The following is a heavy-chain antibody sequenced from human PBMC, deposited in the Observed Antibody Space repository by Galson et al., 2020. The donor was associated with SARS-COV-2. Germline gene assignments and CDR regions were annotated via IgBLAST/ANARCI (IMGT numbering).Heavy chain of an antibody. D-gene: IGHD4-17*01. CDR3: TKGGVDYYGGNFDS. V-gene: IGHV3-23*01. CDR2: ISSSGVTT. J-gene: IGHJ4*02. Sequence: GESLKISCAASGFTFRNSPMNWVRQAPGKGLEWVSVISSSGVTTYYAASVEGRFTMSRDNSKTTLFLQMSSLRDEDTAIYYCTKGGVDYYGGNFDSWGQGTLVTVSS. CDR1: GFTFRNSP.